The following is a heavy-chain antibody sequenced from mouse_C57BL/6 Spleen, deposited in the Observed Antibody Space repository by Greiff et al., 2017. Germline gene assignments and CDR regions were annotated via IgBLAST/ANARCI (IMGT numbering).Heavy chain of an antibody. D-gene: IGHD2-3*01. CDR1: GYTFTDYY. CDR3: ARGWLLSYYAMDY. V-gene: IGHV1-19*01. Sequence: VQLQQSGPVLVKPGASVKMSCKASGYTFTDYYMNWVKQSHGKSLEWIGVINPSNGGTSYNQKFKGKATLTVDKSSSTAYMELSSLTSEDSAVYYCARGWLLSYYAMDYWGQGTSVTVSS. CDR2: INPSNGGT. J-gene: IGHJ4*01.